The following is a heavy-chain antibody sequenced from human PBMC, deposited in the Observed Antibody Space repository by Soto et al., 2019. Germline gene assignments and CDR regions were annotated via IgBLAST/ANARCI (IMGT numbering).Heavy chain of an antibody. D-gene: IGHD6-6*01. CDR3: ARGSSASKYNWFDP. CDR1: GGNYSSYA. J-gene: IGHJ5*02. V-gene: IGHV1-69*13. CDR2: IIPIFGTA. Sequence: SVKVSCQASGGNYSSYAISWVRHAAAQGFEWMGGIIPIFGTANYAQKFQGRVTITADESTSTAYMELSSLRSEETAVYYCARGSSASKYNWFDPWGQGTLVTVSS.